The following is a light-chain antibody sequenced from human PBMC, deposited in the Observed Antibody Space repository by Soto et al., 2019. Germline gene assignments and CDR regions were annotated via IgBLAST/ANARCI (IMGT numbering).Light chain of an antibody. Sequence: EIVLTQSPDTLSLSPGERASLSCRVSQSVSSNYLAWYQQTPGQAPRLLIYGVSTRATGIPDRFRGSGSGTDFTLTITRLEPEDFATYYCQQYNSYPRTFGQGTKVEIK. CDR2: GVS. V-gene: IGKV3-20*01. CDR3: QQYNSYPRT. J-gene: IGKJ1*01. CDR1: QSVSSNY.